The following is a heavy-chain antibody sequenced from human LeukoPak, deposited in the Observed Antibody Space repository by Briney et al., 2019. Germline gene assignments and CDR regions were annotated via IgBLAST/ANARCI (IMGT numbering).Heavy chain of an antibody. CDR1: GYTFTSYD. D-gene: IGHD3-22*01. J-gene: IGHJ4*02. V-gene: IGHV1-8*01. CDR3: ARVLNMGSLDDYYYDSSALGY. CDR2: MNPNSGNT. Sequence: GASVKVSCKASGYTFTSYDINWVRQATGQGLEWMGRMNPNSGNTGYAQKFQGRVTMTRNTSISTAYMELSSLRSEDTAVYYCARVLNMGSLDDYYYDSSALGYWGQGTLVTVSS.